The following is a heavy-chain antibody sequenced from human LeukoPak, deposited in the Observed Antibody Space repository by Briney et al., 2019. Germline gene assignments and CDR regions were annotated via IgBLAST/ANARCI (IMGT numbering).Heavy chain of an antibody. D-gene: IGHD2/OR15-2a*01. CDR1: GFKFDDYG. Sequence: RTGGSLRLSCAGSGFKFDDYGMNWVRQVPGKGLEWISAINWNGGSTHYADSVRGRFTISRDNARNSMFLHMNSLRAEDTALYFCARDGTTIRDDYFPNWGQGILVTVSS. CDR2: INWNGGST. V-gene: IGHV3-20*04. CDR3: ARDGTTIRDDYFPN. J-gene: IGHJ4*02.